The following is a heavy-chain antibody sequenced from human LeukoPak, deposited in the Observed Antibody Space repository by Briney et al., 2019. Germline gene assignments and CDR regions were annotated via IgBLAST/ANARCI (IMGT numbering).Heavy chain of an antibody. CDR1: GYTFTGYY. D-gene: IGHD2-2*01. J-gene: IGHJ4*02. CDR2: INPNSGGT. Sequence: GSVKVSCKASGYTFTGYYMHWVRQAPGQGLEWMGWINPNSGGTNYAQKFQGRVTMTRDTSISTAYMELSRLRSDDTAVYYCARGSCSSTSCPPADYWGQGTLVTVSS. V-gene: IGHV1-2*02. CDR3: ARGSCSSTSCPPADY.